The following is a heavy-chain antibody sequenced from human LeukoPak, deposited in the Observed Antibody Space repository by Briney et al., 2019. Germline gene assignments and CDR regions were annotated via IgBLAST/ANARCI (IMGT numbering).Heavy chain of an antibody. D-gene: IGHD1-26*01. Sequence: PGGSLRLSCAASGFTFSSYAMHWVRQAPGKGLEWVAVISYDGSNKYYADSVKGRFTISRGNAKNSLYLQMNSLRAEDTAVYYCARTVGAGEGVDYWGQGTLVTISS. CDR1: GFTFSSYA. CDR2: ISYDGSNK. CDR3: ARTVGAGEGVDY. J-gene: IGHJ4*02. V-gene: IGHV3-30*04.